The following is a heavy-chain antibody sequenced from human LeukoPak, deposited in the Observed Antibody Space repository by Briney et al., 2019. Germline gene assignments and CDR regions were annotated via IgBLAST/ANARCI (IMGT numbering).Heavy chain of an antibody. CDR2: IYYSGST. J-gene: IGHJ4*02. CDR1: GGSISSSNYY. D-gene: IGHD5-24*01. CDR3: ARQLKRDGFDY. Sequence: PSETLSLTCTVSGGSISSSNYYWGWIRQPPGKGLEWIGSIYYSGSTYYNPPLKSRVTISVDTSKNQFSLKLSSVTATDTAIYFCARQLKRDGFDYWGQGTLVTVSS. V-gene: IGHV4-39*01.